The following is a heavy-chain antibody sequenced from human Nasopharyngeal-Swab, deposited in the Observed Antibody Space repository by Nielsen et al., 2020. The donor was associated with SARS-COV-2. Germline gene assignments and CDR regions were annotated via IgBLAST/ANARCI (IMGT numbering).Heavy chain of an antibody. V-gene: IGHV3-30*02. CDR2: IRYDGSNK. CDR3: AKGVGSRDGYFGLGYYYMDV. J-gene: IGHJ6*03. D-gene: IGHD5-24*01. Sequence: GESLKISCAASGFTFSSYGMHWVRQAPGKGLEWVAFIRYDGSNKYYADSVKGGFTISRDNSKNTLYLQMNSLRAEDTAVYYCAKGVGSRDGYFGLGYYYMDVGGKGTTVTVSS. CDR1: GFTFSSYG.